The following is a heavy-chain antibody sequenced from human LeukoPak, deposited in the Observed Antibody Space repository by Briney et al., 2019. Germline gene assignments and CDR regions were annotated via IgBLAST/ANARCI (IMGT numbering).Heavy chain of an antibody. CDR2: INHSGST. CDR1: GGSFSGYY. V-gene: IGHV4-34*01. CDR3: ARRRSGWPDY. J-gene: IGHJ4*02. Sequence: PSETLSLTCAVYGGSFSGYYWSWIRQPPGKGLEWIGEINHSGSTNYNPSLKSRVTISVDTSKNQFSLKLSSVTAADTAVYYCARRRSGWPDYWGQGTLVTVSS. D-gene: IGHD6-19*01.